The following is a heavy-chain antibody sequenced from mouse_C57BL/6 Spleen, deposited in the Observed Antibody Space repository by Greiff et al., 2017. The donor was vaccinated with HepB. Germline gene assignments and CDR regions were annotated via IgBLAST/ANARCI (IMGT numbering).Heavy chain of an antibody. V-gene: IGHV5-6*01. Sequence: EVKVVESGGDLVKPGGSLKLSCAASGFTFSSYGMSWVRQTPDKRLEWVATISSGGSYTYYPDSVKGRFTISRDNAKNTLYLQMSSLKSEDTAMYYCARTPGITTGAMDYWGQGTSVTVSS. D-gene: IGHD1-1*01. CDR2: ISSGGSYT. CDR1: GFTFSSYG. CDR3: ARTPGITTGAMDY. J-gene: IGHJ4*01.